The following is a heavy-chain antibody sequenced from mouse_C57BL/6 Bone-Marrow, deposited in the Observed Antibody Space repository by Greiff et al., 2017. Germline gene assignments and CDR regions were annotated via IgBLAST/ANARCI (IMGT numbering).Heavy chain of an antibody. CDR1: GFNIKNTY. J-gene: IGHJ2*01. V-gene: IGHV14-3*01. Sequence: VQLKESVAELVRPGASVKLSCTASGFNIKNTYMHWVKQRPEQGLEWIGRIDPANGNTKYAPKFQGKATITADTSSNTAYLQLSSLTSEDTAIYYCARARGYYDYDEDYWGQGTTLTVSS. CDR3: ARARGYYDYDEDY. D-gene: IGHD2-4*01. CDR2: IDPANGNT.